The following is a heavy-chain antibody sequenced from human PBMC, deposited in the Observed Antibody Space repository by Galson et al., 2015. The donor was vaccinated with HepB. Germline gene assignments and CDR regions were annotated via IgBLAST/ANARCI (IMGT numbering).Heavy chain of an antibody. CDR1: GFTFSSYS. V-gene: IGHV3-21*01. CDR2: ISSSSSYI. Sequence: SLRLSCAASGFTFSSYSMNWVRQAPGKGLEWVSSISSSSSYIYYADSVKGRFTISRDNAKNSLYPQMNSLRAEDTAVYYCARGPHLVTPGGDRFDPWGQGTLVTVSS. D-gene: IGHD4-23*01. CDR3: ARGPHLVTPGGDRFDP. J-gene: IGHJ5*02.